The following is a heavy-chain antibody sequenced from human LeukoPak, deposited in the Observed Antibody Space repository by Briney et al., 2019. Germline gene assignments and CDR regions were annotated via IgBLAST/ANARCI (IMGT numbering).Heavy chain of an antibody. Sequence: SVKVSCKASGGTFSNYAISWVRQAPGQGLEWMGRIIPILGIANYAQKFQGRVTITADKSTSTAYMELSSLRSEDTAVCYCARGEYLSEKSWFDPWGQGTLVTVTS. CDR2: IIPILGIA. CDR1: GGTFSNYA. V-gene: IGHV1-69*04. CDR3: ARGEYLSEKSWFDP. J-gene: IGHJ5*02. D-gene: IGHD2-2*01.